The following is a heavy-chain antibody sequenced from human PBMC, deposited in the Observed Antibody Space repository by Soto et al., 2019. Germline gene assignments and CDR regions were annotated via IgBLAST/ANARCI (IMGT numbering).Heavy chain of an antibody. Sequence: QVQLQESGPGLVKPSETLSLTCTVSGGSISSYYWSWIRQPPGKGLEWIGYIYYSGSTNYNPSLKSRVTISVDTSKNQFSLKLSSVTAADTAVYYCGNRIGYCSGGSCYNYWYFALWGRGTLVTVSS. D-gene: IGHD2-15*01. CDR2: IYYSGST. V-gene: IGHV4-59*08. CDR1: GGSISSYY. J-gene: IGHJ2*01. CDR3: GNRIGYCSGGSCYNYWYFAL.